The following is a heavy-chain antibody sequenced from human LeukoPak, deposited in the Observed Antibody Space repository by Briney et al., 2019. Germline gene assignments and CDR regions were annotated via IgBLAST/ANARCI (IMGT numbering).Heavy chain of an antibody. Sequence: SETLSLTCAVYGGSLSGFYWSWIRQPPGKGLEWIGEINHRGSTNYNPSLKSRVTISVDTFKNQFSLKLTSVTAAGTAVYYCARDRDGGISHWGQGTLVTVSS. D-gene: IGHD1-26*01. J-gene: IGHJ4*02. V-gene: IGHV4-34*01. CDR1: GGSLSGFY. CDR2: INHRGST. CDR3: ARDRDGGISH.